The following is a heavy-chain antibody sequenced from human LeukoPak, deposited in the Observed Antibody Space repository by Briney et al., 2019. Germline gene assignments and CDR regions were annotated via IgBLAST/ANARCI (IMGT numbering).Heavy chain of an antibody. CDR3: ARGSKSSRE. CDR1: GVSMSNYY. J-gene: IGHJ4*02. Sequence: SETLSLTCTVSGVSMSNYYWSWIRQTAAKGLEWIGRIYPSGTTYYNPSLKGRVTISIDTSKNQFSLRVNSVTAADTAVYYCARGSKSSREWGQGTLVTVSS. D-gene: IGHD6-13*01. V-gene: IGHV4-4*07. CDR2: IYPSGTT.